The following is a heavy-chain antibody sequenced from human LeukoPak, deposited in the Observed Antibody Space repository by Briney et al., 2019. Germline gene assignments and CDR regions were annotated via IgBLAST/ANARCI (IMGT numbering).Heavy chain of an antibody. Sequence: SETLPLTCAVYGGSFSGYYWSWIRQPPGKGLEWIGEINHSGSTNYNPSLKSRVTISVDTSKNQFSLMLSSVTAADTAVYYCARGVFPGNSRKNWFDPWGQGTLVTVSS. CDR3: ARGVFPGNSRKNWFDP. CDR1: GGSFSGYY. V-gene: IGHV4-34*01. CDR2: INHSGST. J-gene: IGHJ5*02. D-gene: IGHD1-14*01.